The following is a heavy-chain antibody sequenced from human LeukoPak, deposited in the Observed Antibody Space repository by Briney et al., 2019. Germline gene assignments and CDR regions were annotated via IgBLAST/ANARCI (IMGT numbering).Heavy chain of an antibody. CDR1: GFTFTNAW. J-gene: IGHJ4*02. D-gene: IGHD1-20*01. CDR2: IKSKADGETI. Sequence: GGSLRLSCAASGFTFTNAWMNWVRQAPGKGLEWVGRIKSKADGETIDYAAPVKGRFTFSRDDSKSTLYLQMNSLKSEDTAVYYCSTLTSRGLSDSWGQGTLVTVSS. CDR3: STLTSRGLSDS. V-gene: IGHV3-15*07.